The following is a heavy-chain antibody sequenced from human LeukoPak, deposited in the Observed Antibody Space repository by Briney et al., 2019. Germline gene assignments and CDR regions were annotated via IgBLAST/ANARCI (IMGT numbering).Heavy chain of an antibody. V-gene: IGHV6-1*01. CDR2: TYYRSKWYT. J-gene: IGHJ3*02. CDR1: GDSVSSKSAA. CDR3: ARDTGIGLDTLDI. D-gene: IGHD1-14*01. Sequence: SQTLSLTCAISGDSVSSKSAAWNWIRQSPSRGLEWLGRTYYRSKWYTDYAVSVKSRITVNADTSKNQSSLQLRSVTPEDTAVYYCARDTGIGLDTLDIWGQGTMVTVST.